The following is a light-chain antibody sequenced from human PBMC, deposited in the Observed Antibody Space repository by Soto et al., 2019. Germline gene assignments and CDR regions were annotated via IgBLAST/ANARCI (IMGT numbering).Light chain of an antibody. CDR1: SSDVGSYNY. V-gene: IGLV2-14*03. CDR2: DVS. CDR3: SSYTTSETRV. J-gene: IGLJ1*01. Sequence: QSVLTQPASVSGSPGQSITISCTGTSSDVGSYNYVSWYQHHPGKVPKLMIYDVSSRPSGVSNRFSGSKSGNTASLTISGLQTEDEADYYCSSYTTSETRVFGTGTKVTDL.